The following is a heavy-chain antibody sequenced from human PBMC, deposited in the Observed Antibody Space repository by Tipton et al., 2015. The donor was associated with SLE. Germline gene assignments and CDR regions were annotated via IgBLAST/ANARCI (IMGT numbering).Heavy chain of an antibody. CDR2: VYYSGST. D-gene: IGHD5-12*01. Sequence: TLSLTCTVSGASISSSSYYWVWFRQPPGKGLEWTGSVYYSGSTSYNPSLKSRVTISIDTSKRKFTLQLSSVTAADTAVYYCAKSGGSGYNFWGKGTAVTVSS. CDR3: AKSGGSGYNF. CDR1: GASISSSSYY. V-gene: IGHV4-39*06. J-gene: IGHJ4*02.